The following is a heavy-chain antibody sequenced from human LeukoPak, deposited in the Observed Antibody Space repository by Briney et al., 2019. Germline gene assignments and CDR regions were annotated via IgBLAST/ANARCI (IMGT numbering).Heavy chain of an antibody. J-gene: IGHJ3*02. CDR2: ISYDGSNK. Sequence: GGSLRLSCAASGFTFSSYGIHWVRQAPGKGLERVVVISYDGSNKYYADSVKGRFTISRDNSKNTLYLQMNSLRAEDTAVYYCAKDESRNDYEGAFDIWGQGKMVTVSS. CDR1: GFTFSSYG. D-gene: IGHD4-17*01. V-gene: IGHV3-30*18. CDR3: AKDESRNDYEGAFDI.